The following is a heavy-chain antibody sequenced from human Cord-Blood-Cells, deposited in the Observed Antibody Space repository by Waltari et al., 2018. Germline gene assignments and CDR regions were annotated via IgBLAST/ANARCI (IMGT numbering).Heavy chain of an antibody. CDR2: LSGDGGST. V-gene: IGHV3-74*01. J-gene: IGHJ3*02. D-gene: IGHD1-26*01. CDR1: GFTFSSYW. CDR3: ARTYSGSSKYAFDI. Sequence: EVQLVESGGGLVQPGGSLRLPCAASGFTFSSYWMHWVRQAPGKGLVWGSRLSGDGGSTSYPDSGKGRFTISRDNAKNTLYLQMNSLRAEDTAVYYCARTYSGSSKYAFDIWGQGTMVTVSS.